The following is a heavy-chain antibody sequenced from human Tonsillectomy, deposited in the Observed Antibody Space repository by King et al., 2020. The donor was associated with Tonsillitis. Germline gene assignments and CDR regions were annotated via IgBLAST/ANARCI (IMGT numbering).Heavy chain of an antibody. CDR1: GFTFSTYG. V-gene: IGHV3-33*08. CDR3: ARRSGTAMAVGFDY. J-gene: IGHJ4*02. CDR2: LWYDGSNR. Sequence: VQLVESGGGVVQPGRSLRLSCEASGFTFSTYGMHWVRQAPGKGLEWVAVLWYDGSNRYYGDSVKGRFTISRDNSKNTLYLQMNSLRAEDTAVYYCARRSGTAMAVGFDYWGQGTLVTVSS. D-gene: IGHD5-18*01.